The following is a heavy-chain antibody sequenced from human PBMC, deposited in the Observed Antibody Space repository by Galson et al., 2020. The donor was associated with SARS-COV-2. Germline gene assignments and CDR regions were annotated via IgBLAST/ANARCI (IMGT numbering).Heavy chain of an antibody. CDR1: GYTFTSYG. D-gene: IGHD3-10*01. J-gene: IGHJ4*02. V-gene: IGHV1-18*01. CDR2: ISAYNGNT. Sequence: ASVKVSCKASGYTFTSYGISWVRQAPGQGLEWMGWISAYNGNTNYAQKLQGRVTMTTDTSTSTAYMELRSLRSDDTAVYYCARDPYPLVRGPTSFDYWGQGTLVTVSS. CDR3: ARDPYPLVRGPTSFDY.